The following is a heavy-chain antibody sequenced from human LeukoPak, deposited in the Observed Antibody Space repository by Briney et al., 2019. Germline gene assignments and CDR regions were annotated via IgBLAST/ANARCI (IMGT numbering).Heavy chain of an antibody. CDR3: ARDGPAAAGPVLDY. Sequence: GGSLRLSCAASGFTFSNYWMHWVRQVPGKGLVWVSHIKGDGSITNYADSVKGRFTASRDNAKDTLYLQMNSLRVEDSAIYYCARDGPAAAGPVLDYWGQGALVTVSS. J-gene: IGHJ4*02. D-gene: IGHD6-13*01. CDR2: IKGDGSIT. CDR1: GFTFSNYW. V-gene: IGHV3-74*01.